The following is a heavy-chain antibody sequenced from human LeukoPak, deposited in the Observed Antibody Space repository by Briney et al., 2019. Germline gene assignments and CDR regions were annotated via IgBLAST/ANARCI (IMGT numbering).Heavy chain of an antibody. CDR3: ARAGGYGDSEEAFDI. D-gene: IGHD4-17*01. J-gene: IGHJ3*02. CDR2: FHYSGST. CDR1: GYSISSGYY. Sequence: SETLSLTCTVSGYSISSGYYWGWIRQPPGKGLEWIGTFHYSGSTYYNPSLKSRVTISVDTSKNQFSLKLSSVTAADTAVYYCARAGGYGDSEEAFDIWGQGTMVTVSS. V-gene: IGHV4-38-2*02.